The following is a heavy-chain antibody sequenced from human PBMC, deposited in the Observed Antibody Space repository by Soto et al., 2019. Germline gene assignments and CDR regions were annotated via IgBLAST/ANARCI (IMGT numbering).Heavy chain of an antibody. V-gene: IGHV1-3*01. Sequence: QVQLVQSGAEVKKPGASVKVSCKASGYTFTSYAMHWVRQAPGQRLEWMGWINAGNGNTKYSQKFQGRVTITRDTSASTAYMELSSLRCEDTAVYYCARGVAGIGCWYFDLWGRGTLVTVSS. J-gene: IGHJ2*01. D-gene: IGHD6-19*01. CDR3: ARGVAGIGCWYFDL. CDR2: INAGNGNT. CDR1: GYTFTSYA.